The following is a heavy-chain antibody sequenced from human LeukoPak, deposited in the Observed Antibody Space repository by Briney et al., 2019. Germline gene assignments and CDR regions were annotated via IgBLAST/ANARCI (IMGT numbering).Heavy chain of an antibody. Sequence: VASVKVSCKASGYTFISYGISWVRQAPGQGLEWMGWISAYNGNTNYAQKLQGRVTMTTDTSTSTAYMELRSLRSDDTAVYYCARARSFNGYYYDSSGYYPPYYYYYYMDVWGKGTTVTVSS. J-gene: IGHJ6*03. CDR2: ISAYNGNT. V-gene: IGHV1-18*01. CDR3: ARARSFNGYYYDSSGYYPPYYYYYYMDV. CDR1: GYTFISYG. D-gene: IGHD3-22*01.